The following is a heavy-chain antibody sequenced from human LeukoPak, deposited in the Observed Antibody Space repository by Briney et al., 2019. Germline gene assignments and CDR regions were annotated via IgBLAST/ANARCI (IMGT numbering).Heavy chain of an antibody. CDR1: GFTFSDYY. V-gene: IGHV3-11*01. CDR2: ISITGTTI. D-gene: IGHD1-26*01. J-gene: IGHJ6*02. CDR3: ARDRVGATYYHYVMDV. Sequence: PGGSLRLSCAASGFTFSDYYMTWIRQAPGKGLEWVSFISITGTTIYYADSVKGRFTISRDNAKNLLHLQMNSLRAEDTAVYYCARDRVGATYYHYVMDVWGQGTTVTVSS.